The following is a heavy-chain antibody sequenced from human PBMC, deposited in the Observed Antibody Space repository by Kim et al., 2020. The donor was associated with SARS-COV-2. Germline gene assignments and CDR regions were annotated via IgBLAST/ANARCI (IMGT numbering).Heavy chain of an antibody. V-gene: IGHV4-39*01. CDR3: ARRRTVDTGPAEYFQH. Sequence: SETLSLTCTVSGGSISSSSYYWGWIRQPPGKGLEWIGSIYYSGSTYYNPSLKSRVTISVDTSKNQFSLKLSSVTAADTAVYYCARRRTVDTGPAEYFQHWGQGTLVTVSS. D-gene: IGHD4-17*01. CDR2: IYYSGST. J-gene: IGHJ1*01. CDR1: GGSISSSSYY.